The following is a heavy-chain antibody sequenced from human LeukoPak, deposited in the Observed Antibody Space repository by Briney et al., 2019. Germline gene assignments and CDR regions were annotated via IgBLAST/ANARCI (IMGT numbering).Heavy chain of an antibody. CDR1: GFTFSSYA. D-gene: IGHD2-2*01. V-gene: IGHV3-23*01. CDR3: ARAGEDIVVVPAARSWFDP. CDR2: ISGSGGST. Sequence: GGSLRLSCAASGFTFSSYAMSWVRQAPGKGLEWVSAISGSGGSTYYADSVKGRFTISRDNSKNTLYLQMNSLRAEDTAVYYCARAGEDIVVVPAARSWFDPWGQGTLVTVSS. J-gene: IGHJ5*02.